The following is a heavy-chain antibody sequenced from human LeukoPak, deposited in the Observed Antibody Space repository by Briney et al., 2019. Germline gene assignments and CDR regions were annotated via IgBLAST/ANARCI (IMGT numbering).Heavy chain of an antibody. D-gene: IGHD6-19*01. CDR2: INPNSGGT. V-gene: IGHV1-2*06. CDR1: GYTFTGYY. Sequence: GASVEVSCKASGYTFTGYYMHWVRQAPGQGLEWMGRINPNSGGTNYAQKFQGRVTMTRDTSISTAYMELSRLRSDDTAVYYCARVGVAVAVFWFDPWGQGTLVTVSS. J-gene: IGHJ5*02. CDR3: ARVGVAVAVFWFDP.